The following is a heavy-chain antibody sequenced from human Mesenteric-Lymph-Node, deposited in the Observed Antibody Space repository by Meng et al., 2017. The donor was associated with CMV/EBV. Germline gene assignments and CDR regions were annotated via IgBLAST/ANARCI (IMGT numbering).Heavy chain of an antibody. CDR1: GFTFSSYS. CDR2: ISSSSSYI. V-gene: IGHV3-21*01. CDR3: ARDIVVVPAAIPRLAFDI. Sequence: GESLKISCAASGFTFSSYSMNWVRQAPGKGLEWVSSISSSSSYIYYADSVKGRFTISRDNAKNSLYLQMNSLRAEDTAVYYCARDIVVVPAAIPRLAFDIWGQGTMVTVSS. J-gene: IGHJ3*02. D-gene: IGHD2-2*01.